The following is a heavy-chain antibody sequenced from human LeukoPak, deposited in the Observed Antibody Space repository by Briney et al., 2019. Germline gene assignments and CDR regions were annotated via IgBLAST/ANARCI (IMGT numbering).Heavy chain of an antibody. D-gene: IGHD4-17*01. CDR3: ARLYGDSDVYHYYYMNV. CDR2: MNPNSGNT. CDR1: GYTFTSYD. J-gene: IGHJ6*03. V-gene: IGHV1-8*01. Sequence: GASVKVSCKASGYTFTSYDINWVRQATGQGLEWMGWMNPNSGNTGYAQKFHGRVTMTRNTSISTAYMELSSLRSEDTAVYYCARLYGDSDVYHYYYMNVWDKGTTVTVSS.